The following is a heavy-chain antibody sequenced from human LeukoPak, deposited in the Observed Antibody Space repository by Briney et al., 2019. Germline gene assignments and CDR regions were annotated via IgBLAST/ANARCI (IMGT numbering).Heavy chain of an antibody. CDR1: GGSISSYY. Sequence: PSETLSLTCTVSGGSISSYYWSWIRQPPGKGLEWIGYIYYSGSTNYNPSLKSRVTISVDTSKNQFSLKLRSVTAADTAVYYCAREGGDRGGYYLDYWGQGTLVTVSS. D-gene: IGHD1-26*01. V-gene: IGHV4-59*01. CDR3: AREGGDRGGYYLDY. J-gene: IGHJ4*02. CDR2: IYYSGST.